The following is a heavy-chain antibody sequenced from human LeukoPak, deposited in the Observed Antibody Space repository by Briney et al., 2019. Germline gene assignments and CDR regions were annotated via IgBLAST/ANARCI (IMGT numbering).Heavy chain of an antibody. CDR3: AKSHSRASYTLDY. CDR2: IRYDGSNK. V-gene: IGHV3-30*02. CDR1: GFTFSSHG. J-gene: IGHJ4*02. Sequence: PGGSLRLSCAASGFTFSSHGMHWVRQAPGKGLEWVAYIRYDGSNKYYADSVKGRFTISRDNSKNTLYLQMNSLRAEDTAVYYCAKSHSRASYTLDYWGQGTLVTVSS. D-gene: IGHD6-19*01.